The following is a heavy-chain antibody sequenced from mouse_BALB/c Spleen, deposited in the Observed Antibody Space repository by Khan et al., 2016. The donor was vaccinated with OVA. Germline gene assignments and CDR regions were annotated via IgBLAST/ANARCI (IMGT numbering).Heavy chain of an antibody. CDR3: ARRNFGPFAY. Sequence: EVELVESGGGLVKPGGSLKLSCAASGCTFSSYAMSWVRQTPEKRLEWVATITSDGTYTYYPDSVKGRFTISRDNAKNTLYLQMSSLRSEDTAMYYCARRNFGPFAYWDQGTLVTVSA. J-gene: IGHJ3*01. V-gene: IGHV5-9-3*01. D-gene: IGHD2-1*01. CDR1: GCTFSSYA. CDR2: ITSDGTYT.